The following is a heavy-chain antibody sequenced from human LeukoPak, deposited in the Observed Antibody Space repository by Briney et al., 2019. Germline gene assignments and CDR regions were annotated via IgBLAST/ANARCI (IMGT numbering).Heavy chain of an antibody. Sequence: GGSLRLSCAASGFIFDDYGMSWVRQAPGKGLEWFSGINWNGGSTGYADSVKGRFTISRDNAKNSLYLQMNSLRAEDTASYYCARLRGWYSGTYYGYFDYWGQGTLVTVSS. D-gene: IGHD1-26*01. CDR1: GFIFDDYG. CDR2: INWNGGST. V-gene: IGHV3-20*04. J-gene: IGHJ4*02. CDR3: ARLRGWYSGTYYGYFDY.